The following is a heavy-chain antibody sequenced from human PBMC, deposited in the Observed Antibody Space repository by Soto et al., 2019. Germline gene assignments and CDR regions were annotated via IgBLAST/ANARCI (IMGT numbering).Heavy chain of an antibody. CDR3: ARIGDYGSGTYPYFDY. D-gene: IGHD3-10*01. Sequence: GFLKISCEGSGYSFNTYWVGWVRQMPGKGLEWMGIIYSDDSDTRYSPSFQGQVTISVDKSINTAYLQWNSLKVSDSAMYYCARIGDYGSGTYPYFDYWGQGTLVTVSS. CDR2: IYSDDSDT. V-gene: IGHV5-51*01. J-gene: IGHJ4*02. CDR1: GYSFNTYW.